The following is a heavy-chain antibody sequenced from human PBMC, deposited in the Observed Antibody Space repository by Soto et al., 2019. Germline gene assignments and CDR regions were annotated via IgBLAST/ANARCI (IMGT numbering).Heavy chain of an antibody. CDR2: IHHTGST. CDR3: ARGPAGSGSSFFDY. V-gene: IGHV4-31*03. CDR1: AGSITSDEYY. D-gene: IGHD3-10*01. J-gene: IGHJ4*02. Sequence: PSETLSLTCTVSAGSITSDEYYWNWIRYRPGKGLEWIGFIHHTGSTFYNPSLESRASKSIDTSESQFSLNLASVTVADAAVYICARGPAGSGSSFFDYWGQGTLVTVSS.